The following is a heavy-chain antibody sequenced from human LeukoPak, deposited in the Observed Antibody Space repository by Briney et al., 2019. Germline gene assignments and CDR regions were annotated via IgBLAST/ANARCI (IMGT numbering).Heavy chain of an antibody. J-gene: IGHJ5*02. D-gene: IGHD5-24*01. CDR1: GGSISSSSYY. V-gene: IGHV4-39*07. CDR3: ARDSFPIYWRWLQFNSGWFDP. CDR2: IYYSGST. Sequence: SETLSLTCTVSGGSISSSSYYWGWIRQPPGKGLEWIGSIYYSGSTYYNPSLKSRVTISVDTSKNQFSLKLSSVTAADTAVYYCARDSFPIYWRWLQFNSGWFDPWGQGTLVTVSS.